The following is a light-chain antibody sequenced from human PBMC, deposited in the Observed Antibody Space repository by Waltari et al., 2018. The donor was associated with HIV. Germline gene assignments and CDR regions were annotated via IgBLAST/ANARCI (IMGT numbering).Light chain of an antibody. CDR3: QQRNTWIT. CDR1: QSIRTE. CDR2: DAS. Sequence: ETVLPQSPATLSLSPAESATLSCRASQSIRTELAWYQQKPGQAPRLFIYDASNRATGIPGRFSGSGSGTDFTLTISSLEPEDFAMYYCQQRNTWITFGQGTRLEI. J-gene: IGKJ5*01. V-gene: IGKV3-11*01.